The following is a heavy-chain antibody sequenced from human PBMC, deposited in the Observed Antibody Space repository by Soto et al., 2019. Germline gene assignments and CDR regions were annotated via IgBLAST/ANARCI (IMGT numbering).Heavy chain of an antibody. J-gene: IGHJ6*02. V-gene: IGHV4-59*01. CDR2: IYYSGST. CDR1: GGSLSTYY. D-gene: IGHD3-16*02. Sequence: PSETLSLTCTVSGGSLSTYYWSWIRQAPGRGLEWLGYIYYSGSTNYNPSLKSRGTISLDMSKNQFSLKLSSVTAADTAVYYCAKGGGRAIVNGMDVWGQGTTVTVSS. CDR3: AKGGGRAIVNGMDV.